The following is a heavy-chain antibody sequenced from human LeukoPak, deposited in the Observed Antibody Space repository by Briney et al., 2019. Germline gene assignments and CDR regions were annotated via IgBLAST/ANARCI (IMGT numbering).Heavy chain of an antibody. CDR1: GFTFSNAW. J-gene: IGHJ6*03. CDR3: TTALKRYYYYYYMDV. Sequence: TGGSLRLSCAASGFTFSNAWMSWVRQAPGKGLEWVGRIKSKTDGGTTDYAAPVKGRFTISRDDSKNTLYLQMNSLKTEDTAVYYCTTALKRYYYYYYMDVWGKGTTVTVSS. V-gene: IGHV3-15*01. CDR2: IKSKTDGGTT. D-gene: IGHD1-1*01.